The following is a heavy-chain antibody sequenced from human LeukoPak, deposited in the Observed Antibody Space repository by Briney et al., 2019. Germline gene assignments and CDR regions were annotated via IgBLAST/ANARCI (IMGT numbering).Heavy chain of an antibody. CDR3: ARPRGSGYDLDFDY. Sequence: SETLSLTCTVSGASVSSPDYFWNWIRQPPGKGLVWIGSISYSGVTFYNPSLKSRLTMSLDTSKNQFSLRLTSVTVADTAVYYCARPRGSGYDLDFDYWGQGTLVSVSS. CDR1: GASVSSPDYF. V-gene: IGHV4-30-4*08. CDR2: ISYSGVT. J-gene: IGHJ4*02. D-gene: IGHD5-12*01.